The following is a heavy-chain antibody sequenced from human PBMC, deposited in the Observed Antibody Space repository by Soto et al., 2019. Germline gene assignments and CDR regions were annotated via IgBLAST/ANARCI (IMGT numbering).Heavy chain of an antibody. CDR1: GDSVFSNGIA. Sequence: SQTLSLTCDISGDSVFSNGIAWNCIRQSPSRGLEWLGRTYYKSRWYNDYAVSVKSRLIVNLDTSKNQFSLRLNSVTAEDTAVYYCARGRSSSFDFWGQGTLVTVSS. CDR3: ARGRSSSFDF. D-gene: IGHD6-13*01. J-gene: IGHJ4*02. V-gene: IGHV6-1*01. CDR2: TYYKSRWYN.